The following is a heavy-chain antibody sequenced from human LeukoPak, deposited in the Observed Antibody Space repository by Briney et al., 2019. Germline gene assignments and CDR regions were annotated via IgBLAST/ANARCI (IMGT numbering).Heavy chain of an antibody. CDR2: INHSGST. CDR1: GGSFSGYY. J-gene: IGHJ4*02. Sequence: SETLSLTCAVYGGSFSGYYWSWIRQPPGKGLEWIGEINHSGSTNYNPSLKSRVTISVDTSKNQFSLKLSSVTAADTAVYYCATLVWGSYRPNDCWGQGTLVTVSS. V-gene: IGHV4-34*01. D-gene: IGHD3-16*02. CDR3: ATLVWGSYRPNDC.